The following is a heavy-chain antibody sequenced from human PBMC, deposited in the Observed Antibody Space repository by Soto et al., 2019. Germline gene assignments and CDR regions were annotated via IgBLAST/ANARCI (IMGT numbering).Heavy chain of an antibody. Sequence: WGSLRLSCAAAGVTFSSYAMSWVRQATGKGLEWVSAISGSGGSTYYADSVKGRFTISRDNSKNTLYLQMNSLRAEDTAVYYCAKDHTIFGVVTPRGAFDIWGQGTMVTVSS. CDR2: ISGSGGST. CDR3: AKDHTIFGVVTPRGAFDI. V-gene: IGHV3-23*01. CDR1: GVTFSSYA. J-gene: IGHJ3*02. D-gene: IGHD3-3*01.